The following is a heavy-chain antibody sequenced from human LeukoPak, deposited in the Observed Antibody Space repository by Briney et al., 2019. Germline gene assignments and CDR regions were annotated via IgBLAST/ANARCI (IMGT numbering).Heavy chain of an antibody. D-gene: IGHD7-27*01. J-gene: IGHJ3*02. V-gene: IGHV3-13*04. CDR2: IGTAGDT. CDR3: ARDQTGSLAFDI. Sequence: GGSLRLSCAASGFTFSRYDMHWVRQATGKGLEWVSDIGTAGDTYYPGSVKGRFTISRENAKNSLYLQMNSLRAGDTAVYYCARDQTGSLAFDIWGQGAMVTVSS. CDR1: GFTFSRYD.